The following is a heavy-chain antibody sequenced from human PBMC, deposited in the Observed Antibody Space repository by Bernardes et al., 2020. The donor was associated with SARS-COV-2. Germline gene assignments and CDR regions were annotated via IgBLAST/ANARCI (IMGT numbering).Heavy chain of an antibody. CDR2: IVGRGDKR. Sequence: GGSLRLSCAASGFIFSDYAMTWVRQAPGKGLEWVADIVGRGDKRDYADSVRGRFTISRDNSKSTVYLQMNSLTAEDTATYYCAKQGVVRWLASWGRGTRVTVSP. V-gene: IGHV3-23*01. CDR1: GFIFSDYA. CDR3: AKQGVVRWLAS. J-gene: IGHJ5*01. D-gene: IGHD2-8*01.